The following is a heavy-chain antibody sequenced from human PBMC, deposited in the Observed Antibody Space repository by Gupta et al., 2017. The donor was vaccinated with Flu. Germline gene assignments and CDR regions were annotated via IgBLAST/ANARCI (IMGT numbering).Heavy chain of an antibody. CDR3: ARGAGSTSCYVDY. D-gene: IGHD2-2*01. Sequence: QVQLQPWGAGLLKPSETLSLTCAVYGGSFSGYYWSWIRQPPGKGLEWIGEINHSGSTNYNPSLKSRVTISVDTSKNQFSLKLSSVTAADTAVYYCARGAGSTSCYVDYWGQGTLVTVSS. V-gene: IGHV4-34*01. CDR2: INHSGST. CDR1: GGSFSGYY. J-gene: IGHJ4*02.